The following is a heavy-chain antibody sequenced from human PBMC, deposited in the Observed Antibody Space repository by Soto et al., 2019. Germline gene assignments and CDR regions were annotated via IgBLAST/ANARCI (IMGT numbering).Heavy chain of an antibody. CDR1: GGSVSSGSYY. CDR3: ARDCSGGSCYSYYYGMDV. J-gene: IGHJ6*02. Sequence: SQTLSLTCTVSGGSVSSGSYYWSWIRQPPGEGLEWIGYIYYSGSTYYNPSLKSRVTISVDTSKNQFSLKLSSVTAADTAVYYCARDCSGGSCYSYYYGMDVLGQGTTVTGSS. D-gene: IGHD2-15*01. V-gene: IGHV4-31*03. CDR2: IYYSGST.